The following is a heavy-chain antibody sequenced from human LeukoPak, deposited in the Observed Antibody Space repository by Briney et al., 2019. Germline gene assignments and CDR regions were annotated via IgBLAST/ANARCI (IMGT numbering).Heavy chain of an antibody. CDR3: ARDNYDILTGYYRFDP. CDR2: INPNSGGT. Sequence: VASVKVSCKASGYTSTGYYMRWVRQAPGQGLEWMGWINPNSGGTNYAQKLQGRVTMTTDTSTSTAYMELRSLRSDDTAVYYCARDNYDILTGYYRFDPWGQGTLVTVSS. V-gene: IGHV1-2*02. D-gene: IGHD3-9*01. J-gene: IGHJ5*02. CDR1: GYTSTGYY.